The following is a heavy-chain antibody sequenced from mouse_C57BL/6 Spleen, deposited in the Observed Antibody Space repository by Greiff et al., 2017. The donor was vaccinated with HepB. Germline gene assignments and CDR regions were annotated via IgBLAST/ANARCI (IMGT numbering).Heavy chain of an antibody. CDR3: ARWDYSKGYAMDY. Sequence: QVQLQQSGAELARPGASVKLSCKASGYTFTSYGISWVKQRTGQGLEWIGEIYPRSGNTYYNEEFKGKATLTADKSSSTAYMELRSLTSEDSAVYFCARWDYSKGYAMDYWGQGTSVTVSS. J-gene: IGHJ4*01. V-gene: IGHV1-81*01. CDR1: GYTFTSYG. D-gene: IGHD2-5*01. CDR2: IYPRSGNT.